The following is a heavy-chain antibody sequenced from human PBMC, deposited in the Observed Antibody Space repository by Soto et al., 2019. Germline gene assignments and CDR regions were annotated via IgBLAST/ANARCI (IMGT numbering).Heavy chain of an antibody. CDR3: ARESSTVTTVSYYYGMDV. CDR2: IIPIFGTA. D-gene: IGHD4-4*01. CDR1: GGTFSSYA. Sequence: SVKVSCKASGGTFSSYAISWVRQAPGQGLEWMGGIIPIFGTANYAQKFQGRVTITADESTSTAYMELSSLRSEDTAVYYCARESSTVTTVSYYYGMDVWGQGTTVTVSS. V-gene: IGHV1-69*13. J-gene: IGHJ6*02.